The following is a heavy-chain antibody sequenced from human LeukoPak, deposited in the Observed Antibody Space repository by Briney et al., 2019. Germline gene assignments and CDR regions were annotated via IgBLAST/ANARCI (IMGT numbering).Heavy chain of an antibody. D-gene: IGHD4-17*01. Sequence: PSETLSLTCTVSGGSISSNTYYWSWIRQPAGKGLEWIGRIYSSGSTNYNPSLKSRVTISVDTSKNQFSLKVNSVTAADTAVYYCARARVATVTTAWFDPWGQGTLVTVSS. V-gene: IGHV4-61*02. CDR2: IYSSGST. CDR3: ARARVATVTTAWFDP. CDR1: GGSISSNTYY. J-gene: IGHJ5*02.